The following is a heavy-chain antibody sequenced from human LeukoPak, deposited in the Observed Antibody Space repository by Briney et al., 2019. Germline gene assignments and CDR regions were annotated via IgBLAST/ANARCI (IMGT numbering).Heavy chain of an antibody. D-gene: IGHD3-22*01. CDR1: GGSISSNNW. V-gene: IGHV4-4*02. J-gene: IGHJ4*02. CDR2: IYHSGST. CDR3: ARVYRTYYYDSSGYCSPFDY. Sequence: PSETLSLTCGVSGGSISSNNWWSWVRQPPGKGLELIGEIYHSGSTNYNPSLKSRVSISVDTSKNQFSLKLSSVTAADTAVYYCARVYRTYYYDSSGYCSPFDYWGQGTLVTVSS.